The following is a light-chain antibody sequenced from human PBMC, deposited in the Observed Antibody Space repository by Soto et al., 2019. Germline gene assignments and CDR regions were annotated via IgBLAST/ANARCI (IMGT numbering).Light chain of an antibody. CDR3: QQHSNWPPIT. CDR1: QGISDT. CDR2: DTS. Sequence: EFVLPQFQAPLSVFQGEGVTLSCRASQGISDTLAWYQHKPGQTPRLLIYDTSTRATGVPARFSGSGSGTDFTLTISSLEPEDFAVYYCQQHSNWPPITFGQGTRLEI. V-gene: IGKV3-11*01. J-gene: IGKJ5*01.